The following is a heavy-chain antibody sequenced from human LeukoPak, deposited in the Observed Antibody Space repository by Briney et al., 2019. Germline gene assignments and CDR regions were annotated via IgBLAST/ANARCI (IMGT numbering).Heavy chain of an antibody. Sequence: GASVKVSCTASGGTFSSYAISWVRQAPGQGLEWMGGIIPIFGTANYAQKFQGRVTITADESTSTAYMELSSLRSEDTAVYYCASISDYYDSSGYSTYFDYWGQGTLVTVSS. V-gene: IGHV1-69*13. CDR2: IIPIFGTA. CDR1: GGTFSSYA. J-gene: IGHJ4*02. CDR3: ASISDYYDSSGYSTYFDY. D-gene: IGHD3-22*01.